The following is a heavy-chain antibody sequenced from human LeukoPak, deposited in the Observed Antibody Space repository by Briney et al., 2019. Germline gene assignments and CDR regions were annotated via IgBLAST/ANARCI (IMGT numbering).Heavy chain of an antibody. CDR2: IHPGDSDT. V-gene: IGHV5-51*01. CDR3: AKHLSSTGTYLPLDY. CDR1: GYGFTSYW. D-gene: IGHD1-26*01. J-gene: IGHJ4*02. Sequence: GESLKISCKGSGYGFTSYWIGWVRQMPGKGLEWMGIIHPGDSDTRDSPSFQGQVTFSADKSISTVYLQWSSLKASGTAIYYCAKHLSSTGTYLPLDYWGQGTLVIVSS.